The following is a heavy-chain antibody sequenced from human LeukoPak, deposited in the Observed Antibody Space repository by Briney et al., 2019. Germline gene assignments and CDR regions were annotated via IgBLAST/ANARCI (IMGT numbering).Heavy chain of an antibody. CDR1: GFTFSSYW. Sequence: GGSLRLSCAASGFTFSSYWMHWARQAPGKGLVWVSRINSDGSSTSYADSVKGRFTISRDNAKNTLYLQMNSLRAEDTAVYYCAREHSINWFDPWGQGTLVTVSS. V-gene: IGHV3-74*01. J-gene: IGHJ5*02. CDR3: AREHSINWFDP. CDR2: INSDGSST.